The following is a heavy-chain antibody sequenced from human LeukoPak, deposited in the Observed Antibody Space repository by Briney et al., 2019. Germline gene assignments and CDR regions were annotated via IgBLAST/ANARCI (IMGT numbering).Heavy chain of an antibody. CDR2: IKSESSGATT. CDR3: TLIKGWGSGTYYLDY. D-gene: IGHD3-10*01. CDR1: GFSISDDW. V-gene: IGHV3-15*01. Sequence: GGSLRLSCAASGFSISDDWMSWVRQAPGKGLERVGRIKSESSGATTHYAAPVKGRFTISRDDSKNTLYLQLNSLKTDDTAVYYCTLIKGWGSGTYYLDYWGQGSLVTVSS. J-gene: IGHJ4*02.